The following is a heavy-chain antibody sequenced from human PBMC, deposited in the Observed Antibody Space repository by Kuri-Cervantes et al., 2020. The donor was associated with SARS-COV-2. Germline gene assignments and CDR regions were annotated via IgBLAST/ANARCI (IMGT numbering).Heavy chain of an antibody. J-gene: IGHJ4*02. V-gene: IGHV5-10-1*01. CDR2: IDPSDSYT. CDR1: GYSFTSYW. CDR3: ASTVAFWSGYYDY. D-gene: IGHD3-3*01. Sequence: GGSLRLSCKGPGYSFTSYWISWVRQMPGKGLEWMGRIDPSDSYTNYSPSFQGHVTISADKSISTAYLQWSSLKASDTAMYYCASTVAFWSGYYDYWGQGTLVTVSS.